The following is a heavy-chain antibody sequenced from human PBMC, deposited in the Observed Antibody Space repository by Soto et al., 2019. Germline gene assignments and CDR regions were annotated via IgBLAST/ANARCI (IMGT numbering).Heavy chain of an antibody. Sequence: PSETLSLTCTVSGDSISTYYWTWIRQPAGKGLEWIGRIYTSGSTNYNPSLKSRVTMSLDTSKNQFSLKLSSLTAADTAVYYCARYSSSPGYFDYWGQGALVTVSS. D-gene: IGHD6-6*01. CDR3: ARYSSSPGYFDY. V-gene: IGHV4-4*07. J-gene: IGHJ4*02. CDR2: IYTSGST. CDR1: GDSISTYY.